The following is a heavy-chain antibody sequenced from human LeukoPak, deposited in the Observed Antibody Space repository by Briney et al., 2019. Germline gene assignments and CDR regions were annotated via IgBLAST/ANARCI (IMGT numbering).Heavy chain of an antibody. CDR2: IYYSGST. CDR3: ARHASYGSGSYLFGYYYYGMDV. CDR1: GGSISSSSYY. J-gene: IGHJ6*02. Sequence: SETLSLTCTVSGGSISSSSYYWGWIRQPPGKGLEWIGSIYYSGSTYYNPSLKSRVTISVDTSKNQFSLKLSSVTAADTAGYYCARHASYGSGSYLFGYYYYGMDVWGQGTTVTVSS. V-gene: IGHV4-39*01. D-gene: IGHD3-10*01.